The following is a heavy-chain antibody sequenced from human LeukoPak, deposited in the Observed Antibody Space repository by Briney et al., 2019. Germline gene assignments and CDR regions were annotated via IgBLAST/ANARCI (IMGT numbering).Heavy chain of an antibody. CDR3: ARDWDGYGGYAGDY. CDR1: GYTFTGYY. D-gene: IGHD4-17*01. Sequence: GASVKVSCKASGYTFTGYYMHWVRQAPGQGLEWMGWINPNSGGTNYAQKFQGRVTMTRDTSISTAYMELSRLRSDDTAVYYCARDWDGYGGYAGDYWGQGTLVTVSS. V-gene: IGHV1-2*02. CDR2: INPNSGGT. J-gene: IGHJ4*02.